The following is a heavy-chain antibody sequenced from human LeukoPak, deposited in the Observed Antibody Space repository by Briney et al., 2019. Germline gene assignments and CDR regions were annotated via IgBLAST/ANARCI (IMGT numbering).Heavy chain of an antibody. CDR3: ARAFEDIVVVVAAQSYYYYGMDV. J-gene: IGHJ6*02. CDR1: GFTFSSYS. Sequence: PGGSLSLSCAASGFTFSSYSMNWVRQAPGKGLGWVSSISSSSSYIYYADSVKGRCTTSRDNGKNSLFLQMNSMTAEDTAVYYCARAFEDIVVVVAAQSYYYYGMDVWGQGTTVTVSS. V-gene: IGHV3-21*01. D-gene: IGHD2-15*01. CDR2: ISSSSSYI.